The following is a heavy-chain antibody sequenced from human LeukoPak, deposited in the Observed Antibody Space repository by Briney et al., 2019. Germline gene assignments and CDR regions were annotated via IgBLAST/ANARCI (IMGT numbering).Heavy chain of an antibody. CDR2: ISGSGGST. V-gene: IGHV3-23*01. J-gene: IGHJ4*02. CDR1: GFTFSSYA. Sequence: PGGSPRLSCAASGFTFSSYAMSWVRQAPGKGLEWVSAISGSGGSTYYADSVKGRFTISRDKSKNTLYLQMNSLRAVDTAVYYCAKPGYYDFWSGYYFDYWGQGTLVTVSS. D-gene: IGHD3-3*01. CDR3: AKPGYYDFWSGYYFDY.